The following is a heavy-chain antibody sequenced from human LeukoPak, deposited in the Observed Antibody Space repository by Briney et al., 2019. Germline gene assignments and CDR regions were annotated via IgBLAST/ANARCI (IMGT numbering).Heavy chain of an antibody. CDR3: AKDRRGYSYGYEVFDY. D-gene: IGHD5-18*01. CDR2: ISGSGGST. V-gene: IGHV3-23*01. Sequence: GGSLRLSCAASGFTFSSYAMSWVRQAPGKGLEWVSAISGSGGSTYYADSVKGRFTISRDNSKNTLYLQMNSLRAEDTAVYYCAKDRRGYSYGYEVFDYWGQGTLVTVSS. CDR1: GFTFSSYA. J-gene: IGHJ4*02.